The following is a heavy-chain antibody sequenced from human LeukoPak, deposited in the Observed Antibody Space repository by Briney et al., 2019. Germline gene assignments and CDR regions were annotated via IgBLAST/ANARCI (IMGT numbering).Heavy chain of an antibody. J-gene: IGHJ4*02. CDR3: AREFSSSSPLDY. CDR2: ISSGSDLI. Sequence: GGSLRLSCAASGFTFSSYWMHWVRQAPGKGLEWVSSISSGSDLIYYADSVKGRFTISRDNAENSLYLQMNSLRDDDTAVYYCAREFSSSSPLDYWGQGTLVTVSS. D-gene: IGHD6-6*01. V-gene: IGHV3-21*01. CDR1: GFTFSSYW.